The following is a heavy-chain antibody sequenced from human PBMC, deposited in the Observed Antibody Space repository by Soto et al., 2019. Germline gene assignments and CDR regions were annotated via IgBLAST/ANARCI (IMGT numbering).Heavy chain of an antibody. V-gene: IGHV3-7*05. CDR2: IKTDGSEK. CDR3: ASSMGRGGNDY. Sequence: EVQLVESGGGLVQPGGSLRLSCAASGLTFGDYWMSWVRQAPGKGLECVANIKTDGSEKYYVDPVKGRFTISRDNAKNSLYLQMNSLRAEDTAVYYCASSMGRGGNDYWGQGTLVAVSS. D-gene: IGHD3-10*01. J-gene: IGHJ4*02. CDR1: GLTFGDYW.